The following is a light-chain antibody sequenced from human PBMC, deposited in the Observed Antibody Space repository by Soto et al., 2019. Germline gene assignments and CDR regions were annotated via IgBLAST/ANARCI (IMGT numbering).Light chain of an antibody. CDR2: KAS. V-gene: IGKV1-5*03. J-gene: IGKJ1*01. CDR1: QSISSW. CDR3: QQYNSYST. Sequence: DIQMTQSPFTLSASVGDRVTITCWASQSISSWLAWYQQKPGKAPNLLIYKASTLQSGVPSRFSGSGSGTEFTLTISSLQPDDFTTYYCQQYNSYSTFGQGTKVELK.